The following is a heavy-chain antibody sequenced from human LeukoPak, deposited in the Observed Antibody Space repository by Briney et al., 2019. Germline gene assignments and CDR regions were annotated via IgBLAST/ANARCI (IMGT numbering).Heavy chain of an antibody. J-gene: IGHJ6*03. CDR1: GYTFTSYG. D-gene: IGHD3-16*01. V-gene: IGHV1-18*01. CDR2: ISAYNGNT. CDR3: ARDSGLGLTLSLLTYMDV. Sequence: ASVKVSCKASGYTFTSYGVSWVRQAPGQGLEWMGWISAYNGNTNYAQKLQGRVTMTTDTSTSTAYMELRSLRSDDTAVYHCARDSGLGLTLSLLTYMDVWGKGTTVTISS.